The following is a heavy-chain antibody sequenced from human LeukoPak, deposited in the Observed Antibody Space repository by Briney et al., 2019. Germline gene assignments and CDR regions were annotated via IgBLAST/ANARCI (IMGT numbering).Heavy chain of an antibody. CDR2: INPSAGRT. CDR3: ARDPPHSTGWASEFGY. V-gene: IGHV1-46*01. Sequence: ASVKVSCKASGYTFTSYGISWVRQAPGQGLEWMGVINPSAGRTSYAQKFQGRVTMTRDMSTSTVYMELISLRSEDTALYYCARDPPHSTGWASEFGYWGQGTLVIVSS. CDR1: GYTFTSYG. J-gene: IGHJ4*02. D-gene: IGHD6-19*01.